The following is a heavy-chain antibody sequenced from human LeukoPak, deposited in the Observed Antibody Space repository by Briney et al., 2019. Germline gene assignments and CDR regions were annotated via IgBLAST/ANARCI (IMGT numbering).Heavy chain of an antibody. CDR2: IIPIFGTA. CDR1: GYTFTTYG. J-gene: IGHJ4*02. V-gene: IGHV1-69*13. D-gene: IGHD2-15*01. Sequence: SVKVSCKASGYTFTTYGFSWVRQAPGQGLEWMGGIIPIFGTANYAQKFQGRVTITADESTSTAYMELSSLRSEDTAVYYCAIADCSGGSCCFDYWGQGTLVTVSS. CDR3: AIADCSGGSCCFDY.